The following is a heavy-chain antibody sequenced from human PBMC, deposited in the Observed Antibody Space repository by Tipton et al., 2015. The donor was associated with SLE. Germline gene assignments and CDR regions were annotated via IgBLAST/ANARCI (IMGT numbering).Heavy chain of an antibody. Sequence: TLSLTCTVSGGSISSYYWSWIRQPPGKGLEWIGYIYYSGSTNYNPSLKSRVTISVDTSKNQFSLKLSSVTAADTAVYYCARPPTYSSGWYYFDYWGQGTLVTVSS. J-gene: IGHJ4*02. CDR1: GGSISSYY. D-gene: IGHD6-19*01. V-gene: IGHV4-59*08. CDR2: IYYSGST. CDR3: ARPPTYSSGWYYFDY.